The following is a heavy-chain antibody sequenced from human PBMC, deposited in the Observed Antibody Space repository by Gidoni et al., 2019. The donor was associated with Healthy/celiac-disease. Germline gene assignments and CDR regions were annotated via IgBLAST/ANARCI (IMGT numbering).Heavy chain of an antibody. CDR2: IYYSGST. J-gene: IGHJ6*02. V-gene: IGHV4-59*01. D-gene: IGHD6-13*01. Sequence: QVQLQESGPGLVKPSETLSLTCTVSGGSISSYYWSRLRQPPGKGLEWIGYIYYSGSTNYNPSLKSRVTISVDTSKNQFSLKLSSVTAADTAVYYCARDRQLDDYYYYGMDVWGQGTTVTVSS. CDR1: GGSISSYY. CDR3: ARDRQLDDYYYYGMDV.